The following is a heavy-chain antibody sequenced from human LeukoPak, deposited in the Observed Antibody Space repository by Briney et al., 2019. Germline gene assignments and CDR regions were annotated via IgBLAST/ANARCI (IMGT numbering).Heavy chain of an antibody. D-gene: IGHD3-22*01. J-gene: IGHJ4*02. CDR1: GGSFSGYY. CDR3: ARYDYDSSGARDFDY. Sequence: SETLSLTCAVYGGSFSGYYWSWIRQPPGRGLEWIGEINHSGSTYYNPSLKSRVTISVDTSKNQFSLKLSSVTAADTAVYYCARYDYDSSGARDFDYWGQGTLVTVSS. CDR2: INHSGST. V-gene: IGHV4-34*09.